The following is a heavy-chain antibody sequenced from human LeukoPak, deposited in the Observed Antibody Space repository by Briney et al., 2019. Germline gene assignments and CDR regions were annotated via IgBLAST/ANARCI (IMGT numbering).Heavy chain of an antibody. J-gene: IGHJ4*02. V-gene: IGHV3-21*01. CDR2: ISSSGSYI. D-gene: IGHD6-19*01. Sequence: SGGSLRLSCAASGFTFSSYEMNWVRQAPGTGLEWVSSISSSGSYIYYADSVKGRFTISRDNAKNSLYLQMNSLRAEDTAVYYCTRDSSVAVTHPNYWGQGILVTVSS. CDR3: TRDSSVAVTHPNY. CDR1: GFTFSSYE.